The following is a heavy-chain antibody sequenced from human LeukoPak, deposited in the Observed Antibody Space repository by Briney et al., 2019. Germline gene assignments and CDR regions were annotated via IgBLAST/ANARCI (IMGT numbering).Heavy chain of an antibody. CDR3: AREYGSLDY. D-gene: IGHD1-26*01. V-gene: IGHV4-34*01. CDR2: INHSGST. CDR1: GGSFSGYY. J-gene: IGHJ4*02. Sequence: SETLSLTCAVYGGSFSGYYWSWIRQPPGKGLEWIGEINHSGSTNYNPSLKSRVTISVDTSKNQFSLKLSSVTAADTAVYYCAREYGSLDYWGQGTLVTVSS.